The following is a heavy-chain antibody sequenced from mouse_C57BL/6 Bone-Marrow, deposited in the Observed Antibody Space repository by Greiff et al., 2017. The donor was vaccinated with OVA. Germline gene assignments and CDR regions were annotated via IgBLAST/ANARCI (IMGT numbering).Heavy chain of an antibody. V-gene: IGHV2-2*01. CDR3: ARLGSPYYFDY. Sequence: QVQLKESGPGLVQPSQSLSITCTVSGFSLTSYGVHWVRQSPGKGLEWLGVIWSGGSTDYNAAFISRLSISKDNSKSQVFFKMNSLQADDTAIYYCARLGSPYYFDYWGQGTTLTFSS. CDR2: IWSGGST. D-gene: IGHD1-1*01. J-gene: IGHJ2*01. CDR1: GFSLTSYG.